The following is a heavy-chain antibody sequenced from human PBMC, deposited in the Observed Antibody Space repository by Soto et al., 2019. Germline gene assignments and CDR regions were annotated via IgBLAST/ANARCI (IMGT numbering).Heavy chain of an antibody. CDR3: ARGLILWFGELSRRGGYYYYMDV. V-gene: IGHV4-34*01. J-gene: IGHJ6*03. CDR1: GGSLSGYQ. D-gene: IGHD3-10*01. Sequence: QVQLQXXXAGXXXXXXXXSLTXAVYGGSLSGYQWSWIRQTPGKGLEWIGEINDSGNINYNPSLKSRVTILLDTPRKQISLKLSAVTAADSAVYYCARGLILWFGELSRRGGYYYYMDVWGKGTTVAVSS. CDR2: INDSGNI.